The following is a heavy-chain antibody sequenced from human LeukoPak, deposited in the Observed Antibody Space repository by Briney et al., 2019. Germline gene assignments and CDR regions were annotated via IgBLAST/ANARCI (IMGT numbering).Heavy chain of an antibody. J-gene: IGHJ4*02. V-gene: IGHV3-7*01. CDR3: ARALGDSSGYYYQPTDY. Sequence: GGSLRLSCAASGFTFSNYGMSWVRQAPGKGLEWVASINQDGSEKYYVDSVKGRFTISRDNAQNSLYLQMNGLRAEDTAVYYCARALGDSSGYYYQPTDYWGQGTLVTVSS. D-gene: IGHD3-22*01. CDR2: INQDGSEK. CDR1: GFTFSNYG.